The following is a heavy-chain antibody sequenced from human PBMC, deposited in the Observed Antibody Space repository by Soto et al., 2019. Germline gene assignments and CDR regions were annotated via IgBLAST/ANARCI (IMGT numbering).Heavy chain of an antibody. J-gene: IGHJ6*02. CDR2: INHSGST. CDR1: GGSFSGYY. V-gene: IGHV4-34*01. D-gene: IGHD3-9*01. CDR3: AVGGYDILTGLGDYYCGMDV. Sequence: SETLSLTCAVYGGSFSGYYWSWISQPPGKGLEWIGEINHSGSTNYNPSLKSRVTISVDTSKNQFSLKLSSVTAADTAVYYCAVGGYDILTGLGDYYCGMDVWGQGTTVTVSS.